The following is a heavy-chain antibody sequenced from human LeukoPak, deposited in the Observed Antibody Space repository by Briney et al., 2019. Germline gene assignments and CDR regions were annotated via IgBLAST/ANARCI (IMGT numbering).Heavy chain of an antibody. CDR1: GGTFSNYA. CDR3: ARVRSGYDNNWFDP. J-gene: IGHJ5*02. V-gene: IGHV1-69*04. D-gene: IGHD5-12*01. CDR2: ITPILAIA. Sequence: SVKVPCKASGGTFSNYAISWVRQAPGQGLEWMGRITPILAIANYTQKFQGRVTITADRSTSTTYMELSSLRSEDTAVYYCARVRSGYDNNWFDPWGQGALVTVSS.